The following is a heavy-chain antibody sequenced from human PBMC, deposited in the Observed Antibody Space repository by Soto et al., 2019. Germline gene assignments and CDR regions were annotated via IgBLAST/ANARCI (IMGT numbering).Heavy chain of an antibody. CDR3: ARPYGGKIGDAPDL. Sequence: ASGFTFSTYAMSWVRQVPGKGLEWVSTISDAAGSAYYVDSVKGRFTISRDNSKKTLYLQMNSLRAEDSAVYYCARPYGGKIGDAPDLWGQGTMVTVSS. J-gene: IGHJ3*01. CDR1: GFTFSTYA. V-gene: IGHV3-23*01. CDR2: ISDAAGSA. D-gene: IGHD4-17*01.